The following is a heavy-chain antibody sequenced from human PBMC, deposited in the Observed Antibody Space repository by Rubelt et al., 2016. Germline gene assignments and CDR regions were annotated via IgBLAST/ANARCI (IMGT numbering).Heavy chain of an antibody. CDR1: GGSISSYY. CDR3: AREAAYDYVWGSYRYHYGMDV. Sequence: QVQLQESGPGLVKPSETLSLTCTVSGGSISSYYWSWIRQPPGKGLEWIGYIYYSGSTNYNHSLKSRVTISVDTSKNQFSLKLSSVTAADTAVYYCAREAAYDYVWGSYRYHYGMDVWGQGTTVTVSS. V-gene: IGHV4-59*12. J-gene: IGHJ6*02. CDR2: IYYSGST. D-gene: IGHD3-16*02.